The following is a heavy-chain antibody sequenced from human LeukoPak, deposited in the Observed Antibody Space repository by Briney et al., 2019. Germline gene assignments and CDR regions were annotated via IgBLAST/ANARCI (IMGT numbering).Heavy chain of an antibody. CDR3: AKDPNGDYVGAFDS. CDR1: GLTFSNYA. Sequence: GGSLRLSCAASGLTFSNYAMTWVPQAPGKGLEWVSSITAGGGTSYTDSVKGRFTVYRDNSKNTLYLQMNSLRAGDTALYYCAKDPNGDYVGAFDSWGQGTMVTVSS. CDR2: ITAGGGT. J-gene: IGHJ3*01. V-gene: IGHV3-23*01. D-gene: IGHD4-17*01.